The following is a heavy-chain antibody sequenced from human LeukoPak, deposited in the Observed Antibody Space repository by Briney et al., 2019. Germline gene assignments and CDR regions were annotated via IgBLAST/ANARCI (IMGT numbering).Heavy chain of an antibody. CDR3: AKAASGNWNDVSDY. V-gene: IGHV3-23*01. Sequence: GGSLRLSCAASGFTLSTYVMSWVRQAPGKGLEWVSAISGRGVSTSYADSVRGRFTISRDNSKSTLYLQINSLRAEDTAVYYCAKAASGNWNDVSDYWGQGTLVTVS. CDR2: ISGRGVST. D-gene: IGHD1-20*01. CDR1: GFTLSTYV. J-gene: IGHJ4*02.